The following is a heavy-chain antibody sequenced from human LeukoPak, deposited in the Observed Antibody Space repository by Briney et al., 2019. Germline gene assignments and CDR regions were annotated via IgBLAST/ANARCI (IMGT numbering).Heavy chain of an antibody. J-gene: IGHJ5*01. CDR2: INHSGST. D-gene: IGHD6-13*01. Sequence: SETPSLTCAVSGGSFSGYYWSWIRQPPGKGLEWIGQINHSGSTNYNPSLKSRVTMSVDTSKNQFSLKVSSVTAADTALYYCARSYSTTSYTWFDSWGQGTLVTVSS. CDR3: ARSYSTTSYTWFDS. V-gene: IGHV4-34*01. CDR1: GGSFSGYY.